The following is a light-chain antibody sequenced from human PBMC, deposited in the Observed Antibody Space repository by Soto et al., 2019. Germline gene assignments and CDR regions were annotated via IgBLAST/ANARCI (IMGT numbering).Light chain of an antibody. Sequence: EIVLTQSPATLSLSPGERVTLSCRASQSVSNSLAWYQQKPGQAPRLLIYDASSRAAGIPARFSGSGSGTDFTLTISSLEPEDFAVYYCQQRSNWPPITFGQGTRLEIK. CDR1: QSVSNS. CDR3: QQRSNWPPIT. V-gene: IGKV3-11*01. CDR2: DAS. J-gene: IGKJ5*01.